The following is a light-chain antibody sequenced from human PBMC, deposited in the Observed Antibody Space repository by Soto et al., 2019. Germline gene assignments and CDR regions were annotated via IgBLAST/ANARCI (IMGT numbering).Light chain of an antibody. Sequence: DIQMTQSPYSLSAAVGDRVTITFRASQPISSWLAWYQQKPGKAPKLLIYKASTLKSGVPSRFSGSGSGTEFTLTISSLQPDDFATYYCHHYNSYSEAFGQGAKADNK. CDR3: HHYNSYSEA. CDR1: QPISSW. CDR2: KAS. J-gene: IGKJ1*01. V-gene: IGKV1-5*03.